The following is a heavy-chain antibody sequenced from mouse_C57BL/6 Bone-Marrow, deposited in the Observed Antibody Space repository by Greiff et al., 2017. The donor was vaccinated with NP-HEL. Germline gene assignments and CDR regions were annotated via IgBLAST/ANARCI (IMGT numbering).Heavy chain of an antibody. J-gene: IGHJ4*01. CDR1: GYAFSSSW. CDR2: IYPGDGDT. Sequence: QVQLQQSGPELVKPGASVKISCKASGYAFSSSWMNWVKQRPGKGLEWIGRIYPGDGDTNYNGKFKGKATLTADKSSSTAYMQLSSLTSEDSAVYFCALLRLYYYAMDYWGQGTSVTVSS. D-gene: IGHD2-2*01. CDR3: ALLRLYYYAMDY. V-gene: IGHV1-82*01.